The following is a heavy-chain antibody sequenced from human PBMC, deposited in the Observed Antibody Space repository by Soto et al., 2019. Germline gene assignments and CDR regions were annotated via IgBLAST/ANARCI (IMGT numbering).Heavy chain of an antibody. Sequence: QLQLQESGSGLVKPSQTLSLTCAVSGGSISSGAYCWSWIRQAPGKGLEWIGYMYNSGSTYYNPSLKSRVTISVDRSKNQFSLKLSSVTAADTAVYYCARVVVAAKGGWFDPWGQGTLVTVSS. CDR2: MYNSGST. CDR3: ARVVVAAKGGWFDP. D-gene: IGHD2-15*01. V-gene: IGHV4-30-2*01. CDR1: GGSISSGAYC. J-gene: IGHJ5*02.